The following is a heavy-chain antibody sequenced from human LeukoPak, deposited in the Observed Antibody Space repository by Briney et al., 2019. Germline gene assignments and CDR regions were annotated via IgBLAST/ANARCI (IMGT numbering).Heavy chain of an antibody. CDR3: ARGTYYFDY. Sequence: SETLSLTCAVSGGSISSGGYSWSWIWQPPGKGLEWIGYIYHGGDTYYNSSLKSRVTISMDRSKNQFSLNLTSVTAADTAVYYCARGTYYFDYWGQGTLVTVSS. CDR2: IYHGGDT. CDR1: GGSISSGGYS. J-gene: IGHJ4*02. V-gene: IGHV4-30-2*01.